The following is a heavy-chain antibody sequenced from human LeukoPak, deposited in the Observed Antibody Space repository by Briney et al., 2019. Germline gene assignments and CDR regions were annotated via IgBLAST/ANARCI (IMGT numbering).Heavy chain of an antibody. CDR2: ISYDGSNK. J-gene: IGHJ4*02. D-gene: IGHD6-13*01. CDR3: ARDGGWQELVYYFDY. V-gene: IGHV3-30-3*01. Sequence: PGRSLRLSCAAPGFTFSSYAMHWVRQAPGKGLEWAAVISYDGSNKYYADSVKGRFTISRDNSKNTLYVQMNSLRAEDTAVYYCARDGGWQELVYYFDYWGQGTLVTVSS. CDR1: GFTFSSYA.